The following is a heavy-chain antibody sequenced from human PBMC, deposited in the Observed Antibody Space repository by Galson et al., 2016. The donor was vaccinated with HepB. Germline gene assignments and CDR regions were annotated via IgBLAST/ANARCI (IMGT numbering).Heavy chain of an antibody. CDR1: GFSLAEYA. CDR2: ISWNGRTL. D-gene: IGHD6-19*01. CDR3: AKDKTSGYSSGWYYFDY. J-gene: IGHJ4*02. Sequence: SLRLSCAASGFSLAEYAIHWVRQVPGKGLEWVSGISWNGRTLGYADSVKGRFTISKDHAKNSLYLQMNSLRPEDTALYYCAKDKTSGYSSGWYYFDYWGQGTLATVSS. V-gene: IGHV3-9*01.